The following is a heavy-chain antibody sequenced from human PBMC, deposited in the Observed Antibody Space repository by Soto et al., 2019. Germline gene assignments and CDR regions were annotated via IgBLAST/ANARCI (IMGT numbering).Heavy chain of an antibody. CDR2: IYYSGST. CDR3: ASELRFLDSSYGMDV. CDR1: GGSISSGDYY. V-gene: IGHV4-30-4*01. J-gene: IGHJ6*02. D-gene: IGHD3-3*01. Sequence: SETLSLTCTVSGGSISSGDYYWSWIRQPPGKGLEWIGYIYYSGSTYYNPSLKSRVTISVDTSKNQFSLKLSSVTAADTALYYCASELRFLDSSYGMDVWGQGTTVTVSS.